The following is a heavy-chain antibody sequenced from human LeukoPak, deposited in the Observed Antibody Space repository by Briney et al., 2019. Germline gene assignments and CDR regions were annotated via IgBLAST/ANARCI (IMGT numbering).Heavy chain of an antibody. J-gene: IGHJ4*02. Sequence: ASVKVSCKASGYSFNDYYIHWVRQAPGQGLEWMGWINPKTGGTNYAQKFQGRVTMTRDTSISTAYMELSRLRSDDTAVYYCARGRWLQLKYYFDYWGQGTLVTVSS. CDR2: INPKTGGT. D-gene: IGHD5-24*01. CDR1: GYSFNDYY. V-gene: IGHV1-2*02. CDR3: ARGRWLQLKYYFDY.